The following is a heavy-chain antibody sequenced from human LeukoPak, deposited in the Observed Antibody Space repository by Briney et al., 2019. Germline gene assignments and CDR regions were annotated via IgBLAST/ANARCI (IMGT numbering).Heavy chain of an antibody. CDR3: ARHSGSGWQALGY. CDR1: GYTFSNYG. V-gene: IGHV1-18*04. D-gene: IGHD6-19*01. J-gene: IGHJ4*02. CDR2: TSYNGNT. Sequence: ASVKVSCTASGYTFSNYGISWVRQAPGLGLEWMGWTSYNGNTNYAQKFQDRVTMSTDTSTTTAYMELRSLESDDTAVYYCARHSGSGWQALGYWGQGTLVTVSS.